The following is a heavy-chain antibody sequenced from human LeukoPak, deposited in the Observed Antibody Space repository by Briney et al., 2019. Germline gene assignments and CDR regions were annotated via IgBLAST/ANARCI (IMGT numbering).Heavy chain of an antibody. D-gene: IGHD6-19*01. CDR3: ARGTIAVAGPRYNWFDP. CDR2: IYYSGST. Sequence: SETLSLTCTVSGGSISSYYWSWIRQPPGKGLEWIGYIYYSGSTNYNPSLKSRGTISVDTSKNQFSLKLSSVTAADTAVYYCARGTIAVAGPRYNWFDPWGQGPLVTVSS. CDR1: GGSISSYY. J-gene: IGHJ5*02. V-gene: IGHV4-59*01.